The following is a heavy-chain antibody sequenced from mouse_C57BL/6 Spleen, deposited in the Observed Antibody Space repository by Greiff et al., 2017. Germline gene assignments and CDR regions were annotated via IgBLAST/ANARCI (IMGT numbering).Heavy chain of an antibody. Sequence: QVQLQQSGAELVMPGASVKLSCKASGYTFTSYWMHWVKQRPGQGLEWIGEIDPSDSYTNYNQKFKGKSTLTVDKSSSTAYMQLSSLTSEDSAVYYCARSSYYGSNGYWGQGTTLTVSS. CDR3: ARSSYYGSNGY. CDR1: GYTFTSYW. V-gene: IGHV1-69*01. D-gene: IGHD1-1*01. J-gene: IGHJ2*01. CDR2: IDPSDSYT.